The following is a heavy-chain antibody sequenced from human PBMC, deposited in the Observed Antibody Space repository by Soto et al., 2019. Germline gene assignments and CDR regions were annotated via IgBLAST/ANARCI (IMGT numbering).Heavy chain of an antibody. Sequence: QVQLVESGGGVVQPGRSLRLSCAASGFTFRSYAMHWVRQAPGKGLEWVAIMSYDGSMRSYADSVRGRFTISRDNSKNTQYLRMNRVRAEDTAVYYCARDRHSRGWGDVFDIWGQGTMVTVSS. CDR3: ARDRHSRGWGDVFDI. D-gene: IGHD6-19*01. J-gene: IGHJ3*02. CDR1: GFTFRSYA. V-gene: IGHV3-30-3*01. CDR2: MSYDGSMR.